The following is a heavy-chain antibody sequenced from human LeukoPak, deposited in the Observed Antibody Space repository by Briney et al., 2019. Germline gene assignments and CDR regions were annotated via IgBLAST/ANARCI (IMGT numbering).Heavy chain of an antibody. D-gene: IGHD3-10*01. Sequence: SETLSLTCTVSGGSISSSSYYWGWIRQPPGKGLEWIGSIYYSGSTYYNPSLKSRVTISVDTSKNQFYLKLSSVTAADTAVYYCARLKSVLLWFGELLSYYFDYWGQGTLVSVSS. V-gene: IGHV4-39*01. CDR1: GGSISSSSYY. J-gene: IGHJ4*02. CDR3: ARLKSVLLWFGELLSYYFDY. CDR2: IYYSGST.